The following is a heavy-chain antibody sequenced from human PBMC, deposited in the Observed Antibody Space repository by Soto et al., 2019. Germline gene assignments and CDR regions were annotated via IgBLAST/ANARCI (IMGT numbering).Heavy chain of an antibody. V-gene: IGHV1-3*01. CDR1: GYTFTNNA. J-gene: IGHJ5*02. CDR3: ARLKQHYAVA. CDR2: LNADNSNR. Sequence: GASLKVSCKASGYTFTNNAIHWVRQAPGQRLEWLGWLNADNSNRKYAQKLQGRIIMTKDTSTSTAYMELRSLRSDDTAVYYCARLKQHYAVAWGQGTLVTVSS. D-gene: IGHD3-16*01.